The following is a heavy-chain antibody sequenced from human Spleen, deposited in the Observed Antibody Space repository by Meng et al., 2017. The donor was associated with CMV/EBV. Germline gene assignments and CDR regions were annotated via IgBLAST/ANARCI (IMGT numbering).Heavy chain of an antibody. Sequence: ASVKVSCKASGYTFTSYDINWVRQATGQGLEWMGWMNPNSGNTGYAQKFQGRVTMTRNTSISTAYMEVRSLRSDDTAVFYCARVPDRRYSGTYYVGDDAFDIWGQGTMVTVSS. D-gene: IGHD1-26*01. CDR2: MNPNSGNT. CDR3: ARVPDRRYSGTYYVGDDAFDI. V-gene: IGHV1-8*01. J-gene: IGHJ3*02. CDR1: GYTFTSYD.